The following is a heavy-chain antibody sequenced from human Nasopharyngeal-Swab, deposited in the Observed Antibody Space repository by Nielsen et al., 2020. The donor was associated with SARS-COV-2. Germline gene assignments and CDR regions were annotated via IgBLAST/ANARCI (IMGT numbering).Heavy chain of an antibody. Sequence: GESLKISCAASGFTFSSYAMSWVRQAPGKGLEWVSAISGGGGSTYYADSVKGRFTISRDNSKNTLYLQMNSLRAEDTAVYYCGGYNWNYGGIDYWGQGTLVTVSS. V-gene: IGHV3-23*01. CDR3: GGYNWNYGGIDY. CDR2: ISGGGGST. D-gene: IGHD1-7*01. J-gene: IGHJ4*02. CDR1: GFTFSSYA.